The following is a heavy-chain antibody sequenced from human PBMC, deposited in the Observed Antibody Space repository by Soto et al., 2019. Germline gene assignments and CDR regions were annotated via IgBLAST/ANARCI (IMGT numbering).Heavy chain of an antibody. V-gene: IGHV4-61*08. CDR3: AKGFSSGWYVDS. CDR2: ILSGGGT. J-gene: IGHJ4*02. CDR1: GGSVSSDAYY. Sequence: ETLSLTCSVSGGSVSSDAYYWSWIRQPPGKTLEWIGFILSGGGTSTNPSLKSRLSISVDTSRNQFSLRLTSVTASDTGVYFCAKGFSSGWYVDSWGRGTLVTVSS. D-gene: IGHD6-19*01.